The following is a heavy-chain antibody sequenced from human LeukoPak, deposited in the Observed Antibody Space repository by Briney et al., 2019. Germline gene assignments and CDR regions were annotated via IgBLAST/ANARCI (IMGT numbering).Heavy chain of an antibody. CDR2: IGGSGVTT. CDR3: AKAKTVVTPLDY. CDR1: GFTFSSYA. D-gene: IGHD4-23*01. Sequence: GGSLRLSCAASGFTFSSYAMSWVRQARGKGLEWVSGIGGSGVTTYYADSVKGRFTISRDNSKSTLFLQMNSLRAEDTAVYYCAKAKTVVTPLDYWGQGTLVTVSS. J-gene: IGHJ4*02. V-gene: IGHV3-23*01.